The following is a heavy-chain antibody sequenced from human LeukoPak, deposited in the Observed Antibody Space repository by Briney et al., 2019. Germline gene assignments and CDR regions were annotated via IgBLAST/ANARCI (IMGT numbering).Heavy chain of an antibody. Sequence: KTSETLSLTCTVSGGSISSSSYYWGWIRQPPGKGLEWIGSIYYSGSTYYNPSLKSRVTISVDTSKNQFSLKLSSVTAADTAVYYCASNPIRYFDWLSEGGYFDYWGQGTLVTVSS. CDR3: ASNPIRYFDWLSEGGYFDY. CDR1: GGSISSSSYY. V-gene: IGHV4-39*01. CDR2: IYYSGST. D-gene: IGHD3-9*01. J-gene: IGHJ4*02.